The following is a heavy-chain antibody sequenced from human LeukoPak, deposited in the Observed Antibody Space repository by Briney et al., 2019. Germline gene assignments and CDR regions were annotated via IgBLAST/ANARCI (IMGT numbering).Heavy chain of an antibody. J-gene: IGHJ6*03. CDR2: IYHSGST. CDR1: GYSISSGYY. D-gene: IGHD4-11*01. Sequence: SETLSLTCTVSGYSISSGYYWGWIRQPPGKGLEWIGSIYHSGSTYSNPSLKSRVTISVDTSKNQFSLKLSSVTAADTAVYYCARVPYSYYYYYMDVWGKGTTVTVSS. V-gene: IGHV4-38-2*02. CDR3: ARVPYSYYYYYMDV.